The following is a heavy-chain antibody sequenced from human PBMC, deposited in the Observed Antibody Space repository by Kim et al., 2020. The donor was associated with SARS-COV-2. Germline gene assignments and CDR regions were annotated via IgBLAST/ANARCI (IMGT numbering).Heavy chain of an antibody. Sequence: SPKSRVTMSVDTSKNQFSLKLSSVTAADTAVYYCARGPTVTTRYYYGMDVWGQGTTVTVSS. CDR3: ARGPTVTTRYYYGMDV. D-gene: IGHD4-17*01. J-gene: IGHJ6*02. V-gene: IGHV4-34*01.